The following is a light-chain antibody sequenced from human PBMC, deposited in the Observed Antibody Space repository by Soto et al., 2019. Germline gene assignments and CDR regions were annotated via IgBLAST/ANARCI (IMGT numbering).Light chain of an antibody. CDR3: QQRSTWPWT. CDR2: DAS. V-gene: IGKV3-11*01. CDR1: QSVSSY. J-gene: IGKJ1*01. Sequence: EILLTQSPATLSLSPGERATLSCRASQSVSSYLAWYQQKPGQAPRLLIYDASNRATGIPARFSGSGSGTDFTLTISSLAPEDCAVYYCQQRSTWPWTFGQGTKVEIK.